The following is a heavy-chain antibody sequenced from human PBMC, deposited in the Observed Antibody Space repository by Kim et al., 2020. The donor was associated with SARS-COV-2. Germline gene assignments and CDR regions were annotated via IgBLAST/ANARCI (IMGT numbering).Heavy chain of an antibody. Sequence: GGSLRLSCAASGFTFDDYAMHWVRQAPGKGLEWVSGISWNSGSIGYADSVKGRFTISRDNAKNSLYLQMNSLRAEDTALYYCASEGQVLAVGDWGQGTL. J-gene: IGHJ4*02. D-gene: IGHD3-3*01. CDR2: ISWNSGSI. CDR1: GFTFDDYA. V-gene: IGHV3-9*01. CDR3: ASEGQVLAVGD.